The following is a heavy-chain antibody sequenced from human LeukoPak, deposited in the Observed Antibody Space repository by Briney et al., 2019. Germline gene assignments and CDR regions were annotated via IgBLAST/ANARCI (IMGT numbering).Heavy chain of an antibody. D-gene: IGHD2-15*01. CDR1: GFTVSSSY. CDR3: ASRDCSGGRCRFAGADPFDY. J-gene: IGHJ4*02. V-gene: IGHV3-53*01. CDR2: IYGGGST. Sequence: GGSLRLSCAASGFTVSSSYMNWVRQAPGKGLEWVSLIYGGGSTYYADSVKGRFTISRDNSKNTLYLQMNSLRAEDTAVYYCASRDCSGGRCRFAGADPFDYWGQGTLVTVSS.